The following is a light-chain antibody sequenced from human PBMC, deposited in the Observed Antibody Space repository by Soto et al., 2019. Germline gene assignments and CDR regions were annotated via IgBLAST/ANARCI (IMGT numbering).Light chain of an antibody. J-gene: IGKJ5*01. CDR1: QGIRND. V-gene: IGKV1-17*01. Sequence: DIQMTQSPSSLSASVGDRVTITRRASQGIRNDLGWYQQTQGKAPKRLIYAASSLQSGVPSRFRGSASGTEYTLTISRLQPEDFETYFCLQHNTYPITFGQGTRLEIK. CDR3: LQHNTYPIT. CDR2: AAS.